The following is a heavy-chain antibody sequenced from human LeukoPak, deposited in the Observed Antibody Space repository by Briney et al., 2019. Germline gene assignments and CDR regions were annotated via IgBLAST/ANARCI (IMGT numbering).Heavy chain of an antibody. D-gene: IGHD2/OR15-2a*01. CDR2: IYPGDSDT. CDR1: GYSFTSYW. V-gene: IGHV5-51*01. CDR3: ARQISDYGYGMDV. Sequence: GESLKISCKGSGYSFTSYWIGWVRQMPGKGLEWMGIIYPGDSDTRYSPSFQGQVTIPADKSVSTAYLQWSSLKASDTAMYYCARQISDYGYGMDVWGQGTTVTVSS. J-gene: IGHJ6*02.